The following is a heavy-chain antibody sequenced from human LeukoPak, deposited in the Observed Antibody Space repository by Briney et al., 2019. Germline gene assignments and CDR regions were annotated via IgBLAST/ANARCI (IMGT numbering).Heavy chain of an antibody. D-gene: IGHD1-1*01. CDR3: ARATKRQLLGAFDI. Sequence: SETLSLTCTVSDDSITMYYWTWIRQPPGKGLEWIGYVDHTGSTKFNPSLKSRVTISVDTSKNQFSLKLSSVTAADTAVYYCARATKRQLLGAFDIWGQGTMVTVSS. V-gene: IGHV4-59*01. CDR1: DDSITMYY. J-gene: IGHJ3*02. CDR2: VDHTGST.